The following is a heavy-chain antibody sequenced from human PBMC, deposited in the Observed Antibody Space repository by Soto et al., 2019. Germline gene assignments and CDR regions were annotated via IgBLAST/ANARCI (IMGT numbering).Heavy chain of an antibody. CDR1: GYTFTSYA. D-gene: IGHD3-3*01. J-gene: IGHJ6*03. CDR2: INAGNGNT. V-gene: IGHV1-3*01. CDR3: HTIFGTIPRNYYYYYRDV. Sequence: QVQLVQSGAEVKKPGASVKVSCKASGYTFTSYAMHWVRQAPGQRLEWMGWINAGNGNTKYSQKFQGRVTITRDTSASTAYMELSSLRSEDTAVYYCHTIFGTIPRNYYYYYRDVWGKGTTVTVSS.